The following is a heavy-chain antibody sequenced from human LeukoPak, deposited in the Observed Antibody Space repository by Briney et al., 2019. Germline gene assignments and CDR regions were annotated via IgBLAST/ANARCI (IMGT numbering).Heavy chain of an antibody. CDR1: GFTFDDYA. CDR2: ISWNSGSI. D-gene: IGHD3-3*01. Sequence: GRSLRLSCAASGFTFDDYAMHWVRHAPGKGLEWVSGISWNSGSIVYADSVKGRFTISRDNANNSLYLQMNSLRAEDTALYYCAKVGSITIFGVVDDYFDYWGQGTLVTVSS. J-gene: IGHJ4*02. V-gene: IGHV3-9*01. CDR3: AKVGSITIFGVVDDYFDY.